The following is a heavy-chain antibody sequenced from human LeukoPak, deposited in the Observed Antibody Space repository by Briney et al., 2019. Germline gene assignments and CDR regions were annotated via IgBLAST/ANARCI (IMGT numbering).Heavy chain of an antibody. J-gene: IGHJ4*02. V-gene: IGHV3-30*18. CDR3: AKDQQVGAAAYYFDS. CDR2: IANDGKDK. Sequence: GRSLRLSCAASGFTFSRYGLHWVRQAPGKGLEWVADIANDGKDKKYADSVKGRLTISRDNSKSTLYLQMNSLRAEDTAVYYCAKDQQVGAAAYYFDSWGQGTLVTVSS. D-gene: IGHD6-13*01. CDR1: GFTFSRYG.